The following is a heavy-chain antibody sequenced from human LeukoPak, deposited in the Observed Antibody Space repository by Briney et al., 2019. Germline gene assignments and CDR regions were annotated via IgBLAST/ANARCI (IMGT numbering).Heavy chain of an antibody. J-gene: IGHJ3*02. CDR3: ARVRWELDDAFDI. D-gene: IGHD1-26*01. Sequence: GASVKVSCKASGYTFTSYGISWVRQAPGQGLEWMGWISAYNGNTNYAQKLQGRVTMTTDTSTSTAYMELSRLRSDDTAVYYCARVRWELDDAFDIWGQGTMVTVSS. CDR1: GYTFTSYG. V-gene: IGHV1-18*01. CDR2: ISAYNGNT.